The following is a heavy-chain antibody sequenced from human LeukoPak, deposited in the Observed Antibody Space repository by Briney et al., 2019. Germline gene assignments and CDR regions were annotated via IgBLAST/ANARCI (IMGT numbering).Heavy chain of an antibody. CDR1: GGTFSSYA. CDR3: ARVGATGGFFDY. Sequence: SVKVSCKASGGTFSSYAISWVRQAPGQGLEWMGGIIPIFGTANYAQKFQGRVTITADESPSTAYMELSSLRSEDTAVYYCARVGATGGFFDYWGQGTLVTVSS. V-gene: IGHV1-69*13. J-gene: IGHJ4*02. CDR2: IIPIFGTA. D-gene: IGHD1-26*01.